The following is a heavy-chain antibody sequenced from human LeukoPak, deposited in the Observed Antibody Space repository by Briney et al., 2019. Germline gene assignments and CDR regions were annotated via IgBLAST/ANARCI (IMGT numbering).Heavy chain of an antibody. CDR2: IYHSGST. Sequence: SETLSLTCTVSGYSISSGYYWGWIRQPPGKVLEWIGSIYHSGSTYYNPSLKSRVTISVDTSKNQFSLKLSSVTAADTAVYYCASLRLSTSCYACYRYMDVWGKGTTVTVSS. D-gene: IGHD2-2*01. CDR1: GYSISSGYY. V-gene: IGHV4-38-2*02. CDR3: ASLRLSTSCYACYRYMDV. J-gene: IGHJ6*03.